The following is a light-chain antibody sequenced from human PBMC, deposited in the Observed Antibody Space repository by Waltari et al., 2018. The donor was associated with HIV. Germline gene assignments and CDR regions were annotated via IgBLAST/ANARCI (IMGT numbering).Light chain of an antibody. J-gene: IGLJ2*01. V-gene: IGLV3-1*01. Sequence: SYELTQPPSVSVSPGQTASITCSGDKLGDKYVCWYQQKPGQSPVLVIYHNIILPSGIPKRIPGANSWNTATLTISGTQAMDEGDYYCQAWDSSTGIFGGGTKLTVL. CDR3: QAWDSSTGI. CDR2: HNI. CDR1: KLGDKY.